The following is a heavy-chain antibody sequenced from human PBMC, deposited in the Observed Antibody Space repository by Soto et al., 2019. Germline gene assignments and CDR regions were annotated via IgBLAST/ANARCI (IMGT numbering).Heavy chain of an antibody. V-gene: IGHV3-30-3*01. CDR3: ARDASSVYYYYYYGMDV. Sequence: VAVISYDGSNKYYADSVKGRFTISRDNSKNTLYLQMNSLRAEDTAVYYCARDASSVYYYYYYGMDVWGQGTTVTVSS. D-gene: IGHD6-19*01. J-gene: IGHJ6*02. CDR2: ISYDGSNK.